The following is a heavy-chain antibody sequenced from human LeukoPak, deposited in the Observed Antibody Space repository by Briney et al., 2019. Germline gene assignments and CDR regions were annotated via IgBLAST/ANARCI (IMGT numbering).Heavy chain of an antibody. CDR2: ISSSSSYI. D-gene: IGHD6-13*01. CDR1: GFTFSSYS. J-gene: IGHJ4*02. CDR3: ASIAAAAR. Sequence: PGGSLRLSCAASGFTFSSYSMNWVRQAPGKGLEWVSSISSSSSYIYYADSVKGRFTISRDNAKKSLYLQMNSRRAEDTAVYYGASIAAAARWGQGTLVTVSS. V-gene: IGHV3-21*01.